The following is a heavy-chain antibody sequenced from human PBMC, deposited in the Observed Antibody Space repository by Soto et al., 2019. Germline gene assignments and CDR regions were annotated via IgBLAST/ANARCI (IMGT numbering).Heavy chain of an antibody. Sequence: SQTLSLTCDISGDSVSSNSAAWNWIRQSPSGGLEWLGRTSYRSKWYNDYAVSVKSRITINPDTSKNQFSLQLNSVTPEDTAVYYCARGPRGSYYTFYYYYGMDVWGQGTTVTVSS. CDR3: ARGPRGSYYTFYYYYGMDV. CDR1: GDSVSSNSAA. V-gene: IGHV6-1*01. D-gene: IGHD3-10*01. CDR2: TSYRSKWYN. J-gene: IGHJ6*02.